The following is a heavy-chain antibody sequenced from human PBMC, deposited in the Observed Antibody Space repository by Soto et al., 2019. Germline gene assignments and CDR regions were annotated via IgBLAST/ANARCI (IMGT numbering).Heavy chain of an antibody. Sequence: GGSLRLSCAASGFTVSSNYMSWVRQAPGEGLEWVSVIYSGGRTYYADSVKGRFTISRDNSKNTLYLQMNSLRAEDTAVYYCARSMITFGGVKYDSAFNIWGQGKMVTVSS. D-gene: IGHD3-16*01. CDR1: GFTVSSNY. CDR3: ARSMITFGGVKYDSAFNI. V-gene: IGHV3-66*01. J-gene: IGHJ3*02. CDR2: IYSGGRT.